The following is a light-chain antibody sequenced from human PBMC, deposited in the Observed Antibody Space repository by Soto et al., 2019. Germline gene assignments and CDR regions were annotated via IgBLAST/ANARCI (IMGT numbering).Light chain of an antibody. CDR1: NIGSKS. Sequence: SYELTQPPSVSVAPGQTARITCGGANIGSKSVHWYQQKPGQAPLLVVYDDTDRPSGIPERFSGSNSRNTATLTISRVEAGDEADYYCQVWDSSSDHWVFGGGTKLTVL. J-gene: IGLJ3*02. V-gene: IGLV3-21*02. CDR2: DDT. CDR3: QVWDSSSDHWV.